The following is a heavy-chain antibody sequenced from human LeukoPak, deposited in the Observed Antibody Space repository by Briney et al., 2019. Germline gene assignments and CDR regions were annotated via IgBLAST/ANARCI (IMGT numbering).Heavy chain of an antibody. J-gene: IGHJ1*01. CDR3: HSGSYSTWQH. V-gene: IGHV3-30*03. CDR1: GFTFSNYG. CDR2: ISYDGSNK. Sequence: GGSLRPSCAASGFTFSNYGMHWVRQAPGKGLEWVAVISYDGSNKYYADSVKGRFTISRDNSKSTLYLQMNSLRAEDTAVYYCHSGSYSTWQHWGQGTLVTVSS. D-gene: IGHD1-26*01.